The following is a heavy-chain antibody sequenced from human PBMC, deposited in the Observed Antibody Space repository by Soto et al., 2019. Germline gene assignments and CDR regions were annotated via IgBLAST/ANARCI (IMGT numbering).Heavy chain of an antibody. CDR2: ISYDGSNK. J-gene: IGHJ4*02. V-gene: IGHV3-30*18. CDR3: AKVWWVVTAIYDY. Sequence: QVQLVESGGGVVQPGRSLRLSCAASGFTFSSYGMHWVRQAPGKGLEWVAVISYDGSNKYYADSVKGRFTISRDNSKNTLYLQMNSLRAEDTAVYYCAKVWWVVTAIYDYWGQGTLVTVSS. D-gene: IGHD2-21*02. CDR1: GFTFSSYG.